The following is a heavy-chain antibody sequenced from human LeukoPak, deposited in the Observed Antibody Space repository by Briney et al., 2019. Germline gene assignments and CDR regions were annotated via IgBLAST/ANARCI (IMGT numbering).Heavy chain of an antibody. CDR1: GGSISSSSYY. D-gene: IGHD6-13*01. V-gene: IGHV4-39*07. CDR2: IYYSGST. Sequence: SETLSLTCTVSGGSISSSSYYWGWIRQPPGKGLEWIGSIYYSGSTYYNPSLKSRVTISVDTSKNQFSLKLSSVTAADTAVYYCARDLLPIAAAGKAGMDVWGQGTMVTVSS. J-gene: IGHJ6*02. CDR3: ARDLLPIAAAGKAGMDV.